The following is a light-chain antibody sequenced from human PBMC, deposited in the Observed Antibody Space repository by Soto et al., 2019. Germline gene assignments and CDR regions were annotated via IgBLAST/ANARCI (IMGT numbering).Light chain of an antibody. CDR1: QSINNN. J-gene: IGKJ1*01. Sequence: EIVMTQSPATLSVSPWERATLSCRASQSINNNLAWYQQKPGQAPRLLIHGASTRATGIPARISGSGSGTEFTLTISSLQSEDFAVYYCQQYNSWPWTFGRGTEVEIK. V-gene: IGKV3-15*01. CDR3: QQYNSWPWT. CDR2: GAS.